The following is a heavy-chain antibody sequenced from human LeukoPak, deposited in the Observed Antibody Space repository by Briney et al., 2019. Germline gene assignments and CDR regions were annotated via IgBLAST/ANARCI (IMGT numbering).Heavy chain of an antibody. CDR2: ISYGGSNK. D-gene: IGHD3-22*01. CDR1: GFTFSSYA. V-gene: IGHV3-30-3*01. Sequence: GGSLRLSCAASGFTFSSYAMHWVRQAPGKGLEWVAVISYGGSNKYYADSVKGRFTISRDNSKNTLYLQMNSLRAEDTAVYYCARDYYDSSGYAALGYWGQGTLVTVSS. J-gene: IGHJ4*02. CDR3: ARDYYDSSGYAALGY.